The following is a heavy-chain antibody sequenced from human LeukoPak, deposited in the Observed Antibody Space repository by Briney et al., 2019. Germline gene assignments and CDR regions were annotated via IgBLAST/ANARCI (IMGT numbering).Heavy chain of an antibody. J-gene: IGHJ4*02. CDR3: AKGQRFYGEYYFDY. CDR1: GFTFSSYD. CDR2: ISGSGVST. V-gene: IGHV3-23*01. Sequence: GGTLRLSCAASGFTFSSYDMSWVRQAPGKGLEWVSVISGSGVSTYYADSVKGRFTISRDNSKNTLYLQMNSLRAEDTAVYYCAKGQRFYGEYYFDYWGQGTLVTVSS. D-gene: IGHD4-17*01.